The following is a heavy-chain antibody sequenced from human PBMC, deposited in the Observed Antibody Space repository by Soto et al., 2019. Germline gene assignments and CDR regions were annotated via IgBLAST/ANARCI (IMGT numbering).Heavy chain of an antibody. CDR3: ASRSGSSFDY. CDR2: IYYTGST. Sequence: QVQLQETGPGLVKPSQNLSLTCIVSGGSISSGDYYWSWIRQPPGKGLEWIGYIYYTGSTYYNPSLKNRVTISLDTSKNQFSLKVSSVTAADTAVYYCASRSGSSFDYWGQGTLVTVSS. CDR1: GGSISSGDYY. J-gene: IGHJ4*02. V-gene: IGHV4-30-4*01. D-gene: IGHD1-26*01.